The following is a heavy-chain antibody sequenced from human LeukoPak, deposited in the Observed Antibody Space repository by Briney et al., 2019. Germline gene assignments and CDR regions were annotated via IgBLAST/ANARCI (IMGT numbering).Heavy chain of an antibody. J-gene: IGHJ6*03. V-gene: IGHV4-34*01. CDR1: GGSFSGYY. CDR3: AGRWPDYYYYYMDV. CDR2: INHSGST. D-gene: IGHD6-13*01. Sequence: PSETLSLTCAVSGGSFSGYYWSWIRQPPGKGLEWIGEINHSGSTNYNPSLKSRVTISVDTSKNQFSLNLSSVTAADTAVYYCAGRWPDYYYYYMDVWGKGTTVTVSS.